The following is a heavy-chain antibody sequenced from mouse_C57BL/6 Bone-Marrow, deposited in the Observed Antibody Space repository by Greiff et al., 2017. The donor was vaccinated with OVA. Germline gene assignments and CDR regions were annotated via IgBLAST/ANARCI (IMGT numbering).Heavy chain of an antibody. CDR3: ARDPGTFAY. J-gene: IGHJ3*01. V-gene: IGHV3-6*01. CDR1: GYSITSGYY. CDR2: ISYDGSN. Sequence: EVKLQESGPGLVKPSQSLSLTCSVTGYSITSGYYWNWIRQFPGNKLEWMGYISYDGSNNYNPSLKNRISITRDTSKNQFFLKLNSVTTEDTATYYCARDPGTFAYWGQGTLVTVSA. D-gene: IGHD4-1*01.